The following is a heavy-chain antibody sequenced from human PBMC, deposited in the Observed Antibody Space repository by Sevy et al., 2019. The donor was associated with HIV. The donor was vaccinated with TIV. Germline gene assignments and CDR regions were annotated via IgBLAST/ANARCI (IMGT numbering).Heavy chain of an antibody. CDR2: INTNTGNP. D-gene: IGHD2-2*01. V-gene: IGHV7-4-1*02. Sequence: ASVKVSCKASGYTFTSYAMNWVRQAPGQGLEWMGWINTNTGNPTYAQGFTGRFVFSLDTSVSTAYLQISSLKAEDTAVYDCARGYGGGCGSASCLRYYYYGMDVWGQGTTVTVSS. CDR1: GYTFTSYA. CDR3: ARGYGGGCGSASCLRYYYYGMDV. J-gene: IGHJ6*02.